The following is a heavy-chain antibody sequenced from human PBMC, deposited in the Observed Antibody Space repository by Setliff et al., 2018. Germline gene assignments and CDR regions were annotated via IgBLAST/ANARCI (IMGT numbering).Heavy chain of an antibody. D-gene: IGHD3-22*01. CDR2: ISSYNDVT. Sequence: ASVKVSCKASAHIFKSYGISWVRQAPGQGLEWVGWISSYNDVTSYAQRFQGRVTLTTDTSTSAAYMELRSLRSDDSAVYYCARINFYVSSGHYYAPDYWGQGTLVTVSS. J-gene: IGHJ4*02. V-gene: IGHV1-18*01. CDR1: AHIFKSYG. CDR3: ARINFYVSSGHYYAPDY.